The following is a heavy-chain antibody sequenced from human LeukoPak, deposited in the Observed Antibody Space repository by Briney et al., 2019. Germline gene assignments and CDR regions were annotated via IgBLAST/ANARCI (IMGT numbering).Heavy chain of an antibody. D-gene: IGHD2-2*01. J-gene: IGHJ4*02. V-gene: IGHV1-69*04. Sequence: SVKLSCTASGGTFSSYAISWVRQAPGQGLEWMGRIIRIFGIANYAQKFQGRVTITADKSTSTAYMELSSLRAEDTAVYYCARGEVVVPAAIGPFDYWGQGTLVTVSS. CDR3: ARGEVVVPAAIGPFDY. CDR1: GGTFSSYA. CDR2: IIRIFGIA.